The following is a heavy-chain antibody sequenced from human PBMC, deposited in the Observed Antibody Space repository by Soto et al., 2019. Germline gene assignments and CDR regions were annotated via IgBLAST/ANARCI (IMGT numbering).Heavy chain of an antibody. Sequence: GGSLRLSCAASGFTVSSYAMSWVRQAPGKGLEWVSAIRGSGGSTYYADSVKGRFTISRDNSKNTLYLQMNSLRAEDTAVYYCAKVPQKQTTGVYWGQGALVTVSS. CDR1: GFTVSSYA. D-gene: IGHD4-17*01. J-gene: IGHJ4*02. CDR3: AKVPQKQTTGVY. V-gene: IGHV3-23*01. CDR2: IRGSGGST.